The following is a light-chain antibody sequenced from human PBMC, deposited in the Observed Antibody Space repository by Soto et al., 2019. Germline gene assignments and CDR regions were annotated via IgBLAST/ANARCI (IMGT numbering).Light chain of an antibody. Sequence: QSVLTQPPSASGTPGQRVTISCSGSRSNIGSNYVYWFQQLPGTAPKLLIYRNYQRPSGVPDRFSGSKSGTSAPLAISGLRSEDEADYYCAAWDDSLSGLFGGGTKLTVL. V-gene: IGLV1-47*01. CDR3: AAWDDSLSGL. CDR2: RNY. J-gene: IGLJ3*02. CDR1: RSNIGSNY.